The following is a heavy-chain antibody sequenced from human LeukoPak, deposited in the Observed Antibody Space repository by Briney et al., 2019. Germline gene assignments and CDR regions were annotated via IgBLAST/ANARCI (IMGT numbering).Heavy chain of an antibody. Sequence: RASETLSLTCTVSGDSIRSASYYWGWIRRPPGKGLERIGSLYYGGTTYYTPSLKSRVTISVDTSKTQVSLKLTAVTAADTAVYYCVRHGPWFGNLFDHWGQGALVTVSS. CDR2: LYYGGTT. CDR1: GDSIRSASYY. V-gene: IGHV4-39*01. CDR3: VRHGPWFGNLFDH. D-gene: IGHD3-10*01. J-gene: IGHJ4*02.